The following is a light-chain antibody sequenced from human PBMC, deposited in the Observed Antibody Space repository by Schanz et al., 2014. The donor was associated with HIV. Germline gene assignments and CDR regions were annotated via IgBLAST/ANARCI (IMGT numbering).Light chain of an antibody. CDR3: QQYNSHSPVYT. CDR1: ESISEW. CDR2: KAS. J-gene: IGKJ2*01. V-gene: IGKV1-5*03. Sequence: DIQMTQSPSTLSASVGDRVSITCRTTESISEWLAWYQQKPGKAPKLLIYKASSLESGVPSRFSGSGSGKEFTLTISSLQPDDVAIYFCQQYNSHSPVYTFGQGTKLEIK.